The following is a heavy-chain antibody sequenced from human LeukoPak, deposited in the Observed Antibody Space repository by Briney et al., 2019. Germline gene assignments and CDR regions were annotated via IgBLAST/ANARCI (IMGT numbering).Heavy chain of an antibody. J-gene: IGHJ5*02. CDR1: GGSISSYY. CDR3: ARGGGYYPFNWFDP. V-gene: IGHV4-59*01. CDR2: IYYSGST. Sequence: SSETLSPTCTVSGGSISSYYWSWIRQPPGKGLEWIGYIYYSGSTNYNPSLKSRVTISVDTSKNQFSLKLSSVTAADTAVYYCARGGGYYPFNWFDPWGQGTLVTVSS. D-gene: IGHD3-22*01.